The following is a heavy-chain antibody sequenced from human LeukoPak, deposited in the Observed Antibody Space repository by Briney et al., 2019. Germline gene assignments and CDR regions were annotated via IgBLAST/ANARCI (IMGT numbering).Heavy chain of an antibody. CDR3: ARSYGSGSYSEY. D-gene: IGHD3-10*01. CDR1: GYNFSTHS. Sequence: KSGESLKISCLGSGYNFSTHSIGWVRQMPGKGLEWMGIIYPGDSDTRYSPSFQGQVTISADKSISTAYLQWSSLKASDTAMYYCARSYGSGSYSEYWGQGTLVTVSS. J-gene: IGHJ4*02. V-gene: IGHV5-51*01. CDR2: IYPGDSDT.